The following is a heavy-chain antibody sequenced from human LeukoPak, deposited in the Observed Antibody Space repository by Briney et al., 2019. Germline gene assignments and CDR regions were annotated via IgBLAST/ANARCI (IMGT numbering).Heavy chain of an antibody. CDR1: GGSISSSSYY. CDR3: ARDRMVRGVSWFDP. Sequence: PSETLSLTCTVSGGSISSSSYYWGWIRQPPGKGLEWIGSIYYSGSTYYNPSLKSRATISVDTSKNQFSLKLSSVTAADTAVYYCARDRMVRGVSWFDPWGQGTLVTVSS. V-gene: IGHV4-39*07. D-gene: IGHD3-10*01. CDR2: IYYSGST. J-gene: IGHJ5*02.